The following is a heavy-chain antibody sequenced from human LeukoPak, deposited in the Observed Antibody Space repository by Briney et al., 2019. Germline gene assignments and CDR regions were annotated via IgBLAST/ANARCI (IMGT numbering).Heavy chain of an antibody. CDR2: INHSGST. Sequence: PGGSLRLSCAASGFTFSSYNINWVRQPPGKGLEWIGEINHSGSTNYNPSLKSRVTISLDTSKNQFSLKLSSVTAADTAVYYCARGQAMVDWGQGTLVTVSS. J-gene: IGHJ4*02. V-gene: IGHV4-34*01. CDR3: ARGQAMVD. D-gene: IGHD5-18*01. CDR1: GFTFSSYN.